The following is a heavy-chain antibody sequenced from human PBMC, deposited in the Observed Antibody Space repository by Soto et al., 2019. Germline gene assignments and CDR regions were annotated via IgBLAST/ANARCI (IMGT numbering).Heavy chain of an antibody. J-gene: IGHJ5*02. Sequence: QFQLVQSGAEVKKPGASGKVSCKASGYTFPGYGISWVRQSPGKGREWLGWISAYNGNTNYARKLQGRVTMTTDTYTSTAYMELRSLRSDDTAVYDCARDPGGGGFDPWGQGTLVTVSS. V-gene: IGHV1-18*01. CDR2: ISAYNGNT. CDR1: GYTFPGYG. CDR3: ARDPGGGGFDP.